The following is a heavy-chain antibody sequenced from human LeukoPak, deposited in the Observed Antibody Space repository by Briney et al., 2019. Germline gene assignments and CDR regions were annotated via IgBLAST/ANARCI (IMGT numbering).Heavy chain of an antibody. CDR2: VYYTGRT. Sequence: PSETLSLTCSVSDGSTTGYYWSWIRQPPGKGLEWIAYVYYTGRTLYNPSLESRVTISVDTSKTQFSLTVTSVTAADTAVYYCAEDSADITIVEGAFDIWGQGTMVTVSS. CDR1: DGSTTGYY. CDR3: AEDSADITIVEGAFDI. V-gene: IGHV4-59*08. D-gene: IGHD3-3*01. J-gene: IGHJ3*02.